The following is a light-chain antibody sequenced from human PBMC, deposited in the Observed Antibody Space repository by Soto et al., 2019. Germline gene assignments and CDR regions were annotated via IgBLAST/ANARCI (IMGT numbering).Light chain of an antibody. Sequence: QSVLTQPPSASGSPGQSVTISCTGTSSDIGGYNFVSWYQQFPGKAPKLIIYEVTMRPSGVPARFSGTKSGNTASLTVSGLQTADEADYYCSSYGGSNNFVFGTGTKLTVL. CDR2: EVT. CDR3: SSYGGSNNFV. CDR1: SSDIGGYNF. J-gene: IGLJ1*01. V-gene: IGLV2-8*01.